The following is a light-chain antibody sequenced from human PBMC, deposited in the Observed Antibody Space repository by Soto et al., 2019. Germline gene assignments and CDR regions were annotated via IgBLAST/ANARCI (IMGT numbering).Light chain of an antibody. V-gene: IGLV2-14*01. CDR2: DVT. CDR3: SSYTSSSTYV. Sequence: QSALTQPASGSGSPGQSITISCTGTRSDVGGYNYVYWHQQHPGKAPKLMIYDVTNRPSGVSDRFSGSKSGNTASLTISGAQAEDEADYYCSSYTSSSTYVFGAGTKLTVL. CDR1: RSDVGGYNY. J-gene: IGLJ1*01.